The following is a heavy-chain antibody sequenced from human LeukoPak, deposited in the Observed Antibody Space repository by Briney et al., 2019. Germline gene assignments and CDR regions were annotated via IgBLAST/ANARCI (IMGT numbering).Heavy chain of an antibody. J-gene: IGHJ4*02. D-gene: IGHD2-21*01. CDR1: GFTFRSYA. Sequence: PGGSLRLSCAASGFTFRSYAMHWVRQAPGKGLEWVAVISSDGSNKYYADSVKGRFTISRDNSKNTLYVQMNSLRAEDTAVYYCAREGGGDPGYFDYWGQGTLVTVSS. CDR3: AREGGGDPGYFDY. V-gene: IGHV3-30*04. CDR2: ISSDGSNK.